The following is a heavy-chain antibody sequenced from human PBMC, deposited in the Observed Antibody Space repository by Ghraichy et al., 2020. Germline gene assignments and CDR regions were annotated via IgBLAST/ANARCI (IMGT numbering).Heavy chain of an antibody. J-gene: IGHJ4*02. CDR2: IYTSGST. CDR3: ARGAYYYDSSGLDY. D-gene: IGHD3-22*01. V-gene: IGHV4-61*02. Sequence: SETLSLTCTVSGGSISSGSYYWSWIQQPAGKGLEWIGRIYTSGSTNYNPSLKSRVTISVDTSKNQFSLKLSSVTATDTAVYYCARGAYYYDSSGLDYWGQGTLVTVSS. CDR1: GGSISSGSYY.